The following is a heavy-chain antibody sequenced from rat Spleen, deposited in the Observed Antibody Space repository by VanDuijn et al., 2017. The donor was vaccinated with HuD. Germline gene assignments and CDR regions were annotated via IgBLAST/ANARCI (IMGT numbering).Heavy chain of an antibody. D-gene: IGHD1-9*01. CDR2: ISTSGSRT. CDR1: GFTFNNYW. CDR3: ARHMGDYGYNYGGFDY. Sequence: EVQLVESDGGLVQPGRSLKLSCVASGFTFNNYWMTWIRQAPGKGLEWVATISTSGSRTYYPDSVKGRFTISRDNAKSSLYLQMNSLKSEDTATYYCARHMGDYGYNYGGFDYWGQGVMVTVSS. J-gene: IGHJ2*01. V-gene: IGHV5-31*01.